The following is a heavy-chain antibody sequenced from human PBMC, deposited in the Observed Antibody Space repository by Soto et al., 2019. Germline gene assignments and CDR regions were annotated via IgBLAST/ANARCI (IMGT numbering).Heavy chain of an antibody. CDR1: GGPFSSSA. D-gene: IGHD3-22*01. CDR3: AIFRHYYDSSGPPIIDY. V-gene: IGHV1-69*06. J-gene: IGHJ4*02. Sequence: ASVRVSCKASGGPFSSSAMSWVRQAPGQGLEWMGGIIPIFGTANYAQKFQGRVTITADKSTSTAYMELSSLRSEDTAVYYCAIFRHYYDSSGPPIIDYWGQGTLVTVSS. CDR2: IIPIFGTA.